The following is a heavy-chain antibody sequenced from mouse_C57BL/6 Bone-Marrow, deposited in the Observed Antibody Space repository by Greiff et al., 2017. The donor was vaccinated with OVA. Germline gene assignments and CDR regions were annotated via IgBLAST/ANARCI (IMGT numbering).Heavy chain of an antibody. D-gene: IGHD1-1*01. CDR3: ARTDGSSLTYWYFDV. CDR1: GFSLSTSGMG. J-gene: IGHJ1*03. V-gene: IGHV8-12*01. CDR2: IYWDDDK. Sequence: QVTLKVSGPGILQSSQTLSLTCSFSGFSLSTSGMGVSWIRQPSGKGLEWLAHIYWDDDKRYNPSLKSRLTISKDTSRNQVFLKITSVDTADTATYYWARTDGSSLTYWYFDVWGTGTTVTVSS.